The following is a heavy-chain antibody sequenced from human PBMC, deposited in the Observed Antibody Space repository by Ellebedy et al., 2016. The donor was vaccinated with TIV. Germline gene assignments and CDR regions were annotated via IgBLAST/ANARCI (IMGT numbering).Heavy chain of an antibody. CDR1: GWTVNMNY. J-gene: IGHJ4*02. CDR3: ARGEVYFDS. Sequence: GESLKISCSASGWTVNMNYMTWVRQAPGKGLEWVSVLYSGGTTYYADSVKGRFTISSDDSKNTLLLQMNNLRAEDTAVYYCARGEVYFDSWGQGTLVIVSS. D-gene: IGHD2-8*01. CDR2: LYSGGTT. V-gene: IGHV3-53*01.